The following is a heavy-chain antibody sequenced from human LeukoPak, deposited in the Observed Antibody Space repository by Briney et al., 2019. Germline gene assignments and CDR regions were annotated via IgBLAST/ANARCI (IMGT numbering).Heavy chain of an antibody. D-gene: IGHD6-19*01. CDR3: AKGTWGYSSGYYFDY. CDR2: ISGSGGST. J-gene: IGHJ4*02. CDR1: GFTFSSYA. Sequence: PGGSLRLSCAASGFTFSSYAMSWVRQAAGKGREWVSAISGSGGSTYYADSVKGRFTISRDNSKNTLYLQMNSLRAEDTAVYYCAKGTWGYSSGYYFDYWGQGTLVTVSS. V-gene: IGHV3-23*01.